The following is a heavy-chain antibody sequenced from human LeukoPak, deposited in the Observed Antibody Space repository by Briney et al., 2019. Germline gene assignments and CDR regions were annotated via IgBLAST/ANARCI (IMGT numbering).Heavy chain of an antibody. J-gene: IGHJ3*02. V-gene: IGHV1-69*10. Sequence: ASVKVSCKASGYTFTDYFMHWVRQAPGQGLEWMGWINPILGIANYAQKFQGRVTITADKSTSTAYMELSSLRSEDTAVYYCATDTAIPKVDVFDIWGQGTMVSVTS. CDR2: INPILGIA. D-gene: IGHD4-17*01. CDR3: ATDTAIPKVDVFDI. CDR1: GYTFTDYF.